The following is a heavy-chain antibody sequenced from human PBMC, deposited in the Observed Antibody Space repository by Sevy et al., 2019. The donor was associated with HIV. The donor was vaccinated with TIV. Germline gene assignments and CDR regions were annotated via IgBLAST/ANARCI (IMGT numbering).Heavy chain of an antibody. D-gene: IGHD1-26*01. J-gene: IGHJ4*02. Sequence: GGSLTLSCAASGFSFSDFAMNWVRQAPGKGLEWVSVLSGSGGNTFYADSVKGRFTISRDNSKNTMYLQMNNLRAEDTAIYYCAKGLREWEVQGAFDYWGQGTLVTVSS. V-gene: IGHV3-23*01. CDR2: LSGSGGNT. CDR1: GFSFSDFA. CDR3: AKGLREWEVQGAFDY.